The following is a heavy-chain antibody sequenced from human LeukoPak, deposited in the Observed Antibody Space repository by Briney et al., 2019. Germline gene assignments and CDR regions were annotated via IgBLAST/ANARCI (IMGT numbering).Heavy chain of an antibody. CDR2: IYSSGST. CDR1: GGSISSGSYY. CDR3: AASKRGSGSYYRI. D-gene: IGHD3-10*01. Sequence: SETLSLTCTVSGGSISSGSYYWSWIRQPTGKGLEWIGRIYSSGSTNYNPSLKSRVTISVDTSKNQFSLKLSSVTAADTAVYYCAASKRGSGSYYRIWGQGTLVTVSS. J-gene: IGHJ4*02. V-gene: IGHV4-61*02.